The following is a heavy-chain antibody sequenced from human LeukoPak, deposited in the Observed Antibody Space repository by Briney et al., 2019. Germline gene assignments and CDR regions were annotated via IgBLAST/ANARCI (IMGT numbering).Heavy chain of an antibody. J-gene: IGHJ4*02. CDR3: AKLTGSKGISAACDS. Sequence: GGSLRLSCAASGFTFSSYAMSWVRQAPGKGLAWVSAISGSGGSTYYADSVKGQFTISRDNSKNTLYLQMNSLRAEDTAVYYCAKLTGSKGISAACDSWGQGTLVTVSS. D-gene: IGHD6-13*01. CDR1: GFTFSSYA. V-gene: IGHV3-23*01. CDR2: ISGSGGST.